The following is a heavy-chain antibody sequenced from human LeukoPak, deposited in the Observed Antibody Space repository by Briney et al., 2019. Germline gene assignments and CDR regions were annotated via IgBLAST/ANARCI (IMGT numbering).Heavy chain of an antibody. CDR2: IRYDGSNK. CDR3: TITLRDYFDY. Sequence: PGGSLRLSCAASEFTFNSYGMHWVRQAPGKGLEWVAFIRYDGSNKYYADSVKGRFTISRDNSKNTLYLQMNSLRAEDTAVYYCTITLRDYFDYWGQGTLVTVSS. J-gene: IGHJ4*02. V-gene: IGHV3-30*02. CDR1: EFTFNSYG.